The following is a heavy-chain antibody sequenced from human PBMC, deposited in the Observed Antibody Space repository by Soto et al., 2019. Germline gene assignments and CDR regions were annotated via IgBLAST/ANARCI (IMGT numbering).Heavy chain of an antibody. CDR2: ISYDGSNK. D-gene: IGHD2-2*01. Sequence: GALRLSCAASGFTFSSYAMHWVRQAPGKGLEWVAVISYDGSNKYYADSVKGRFTISRDNSKNTLYLQMNSLRAEDTAVYYCARVLGYASATDYWGQGTLVTVSS. V-gene: IGHV3-30-3*01. CDR1: GFTFSSYA. J-gene: IGHJ4*02. CDR3: ARVLGYASATDY.